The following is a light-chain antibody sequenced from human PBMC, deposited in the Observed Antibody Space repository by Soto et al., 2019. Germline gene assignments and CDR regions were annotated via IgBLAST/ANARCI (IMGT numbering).Light chain of an antibody. CDR1: QDISTS. CDR3: QQLNGYPVT. CDR2: AAS. V-gene: IGKV1-9*01. J-gene: IGKJ5*01. Sequence: DIQLTQSPSFVSASVGDIVTITFRASQDISTSLAWYQQKPGKAPKLLIYAASTLQSGVPSRFSGSGSGADFILTITRLQPEDFATYYCQQLNGYPVTFGQGTRLEIK.